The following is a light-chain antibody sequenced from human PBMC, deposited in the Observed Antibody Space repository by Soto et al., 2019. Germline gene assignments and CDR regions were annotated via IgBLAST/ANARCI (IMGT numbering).Light chain of an antibody. CDR1: QGIRND. V-gene: IGKV1-6*01. CDR2: GAS. Sequence: AIQITQSPSSLSASVGDRVTITCRASQGIRNDLGWYQQKPGKAPKLLIYGASSLQSGVPSRFSGSGSGTDFTLTISSLQPEDFATYYCLQDYNYPRTFGQGTKVEIK. CDR3: LQDYNYPRT. J-gene: IGKJ1*01.